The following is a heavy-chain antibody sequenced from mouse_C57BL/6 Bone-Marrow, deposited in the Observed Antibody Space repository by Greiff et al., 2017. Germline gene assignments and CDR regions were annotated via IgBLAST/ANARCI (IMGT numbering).Heavy chain of an antibody. CDR3: VREVYYGYSWFAY. CDR1: GYTFTSYW. Sequence: QVQLQQPGAELVRPGSSVKLSCKASGYTFTSYWMHWVKQRPIQGLEWIGNIDPSDSETHYNQKFKDKATLTVDKSSSTAYMQLSSLTSEDSAVYYCVREVYYGYSWFAYWGQGTLVTVSA. J-gene: IGHJ3*01. CDR2: IDPSDSET. V-gene: IGHV1-52*01. D-gene: IGHD2-2*01.